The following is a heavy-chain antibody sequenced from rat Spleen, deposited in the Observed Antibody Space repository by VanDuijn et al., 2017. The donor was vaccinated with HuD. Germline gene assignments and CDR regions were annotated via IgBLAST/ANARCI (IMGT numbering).Heavy chain of an antibody. Sequence: QVQLKESGPGLVQPSQTLSLTCTVSGFSLSNYGVIWIRQPPGKGLEWMGLIWGNGNTNYNSALKSRLSISRDTSKSQVFLKMNSLQTEDTAIYYGTRAWGGYSRDYFDYWGQGTMVAVSS. V-gene: IGHV2-13*01. CDR2: IWGNGNT. D-gene: IGHD1-11*01. J-gene: IGHJ2*01. CDR1: GFSLSNYG. CDR3: TRAWGGYSRDYFDY.